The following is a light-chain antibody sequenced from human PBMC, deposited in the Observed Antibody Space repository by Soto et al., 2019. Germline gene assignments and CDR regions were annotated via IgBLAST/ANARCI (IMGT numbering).Light chain of an antibody. Sequence: ETVLTQSPGTLSLSPGERATLSCRASQSVSSSYLAWYQQKPGQAPRLLIYGASSRATGIPDRFSGSGSGTDFTLTISRLEPEDFAVYYCQPYGSSPPSWTFGQRTKVEIK. CDR2: GAS. V-gene: IGKV3-20*01. CDR3: QPYGSSPPSWT. CDR1: QSVSSSY. J-gene: IGKJ1*01.